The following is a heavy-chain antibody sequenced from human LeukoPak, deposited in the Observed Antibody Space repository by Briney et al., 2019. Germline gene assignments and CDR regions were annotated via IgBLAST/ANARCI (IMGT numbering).Heavy chain of an antibody. Sequence: PGGSLRLSCSASGFIFSAYAMYWVRQAPGKGLEYGSGISSNGSSTYYADSVKGRSTISRDNSKNTLYLQMSSLRSEDTAVYYCARARCSRTSCNTESDYWGQGTLVTVSS. D-gene: IGHD2-2*01. CDR2: ISSNGSST. CDR1: GFIFSAYA. CDR3: ARARCSRTSCNTESDY. V-gene: IGHV3-64D*09. J-gene: IGHJ4*02.